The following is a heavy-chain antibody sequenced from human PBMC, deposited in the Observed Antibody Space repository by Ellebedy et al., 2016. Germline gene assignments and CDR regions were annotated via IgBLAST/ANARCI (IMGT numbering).Heavy chain of an antibody. CDR3: ASDRGIRGSPDF. Sequence: SETLSLXXGVSGVSYSAYFWSWIRQSPGKGLEWIGQINQGGSTNYNPSLKSRVTISIDTSKSHFSLKLTSVTAADTAVYYCASDRGIRGSPDFWGQGTLVTVSS. CDR2: INQGGST. J-gene: IGHJ4*02. D-gene: IGHD1-14*01. CDR1: GVSYSAYF. V-gene: IGHV4-34*01.